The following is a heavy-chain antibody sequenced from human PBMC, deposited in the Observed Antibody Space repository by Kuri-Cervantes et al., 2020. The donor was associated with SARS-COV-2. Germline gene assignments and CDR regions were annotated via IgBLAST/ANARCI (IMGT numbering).Heavy chain of an antibody. D-gene: IGHD3-10*01. CDR1: GYTFSDYY. CDR2: INPNSGGT. V-gene: IGHV1-2*04. Sequence: ASVKVSCKASGYTFSDYYMYWVRQAPGQGLEWMGWINPNSGGTNYAQKFQGWVTMTRDTSISTAYMELSRLRSDDTAVYYCARGMVRGLIQCYYYGMDVWGQGTTVTVSS. J-gene: IGHJ6*02. CDR3: ARGMVRGLIQCYYYGMDV.